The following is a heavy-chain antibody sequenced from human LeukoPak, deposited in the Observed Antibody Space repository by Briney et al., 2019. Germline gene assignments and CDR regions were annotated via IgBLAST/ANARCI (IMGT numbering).Heavy chain of an antibody. D-gene: IGHD3-22*01. J-gene: IGHJ4*02. V-gene: IGHV3-7*01. CDR3: ARDEADPPLVNYRFDF. Sequence: PGGSLRLSCAASGFTFSSYAMSWVRQAPGKGLEWVANIRQDGSDKVYIDSVKGRFTISRDNAKNSLFLQMNSLRAEDAGVYYCARDEADPPLVNYRFDFWGQGTLVTVSS. CDR2: IRQDGSDK. CDR1: GFTFSSYA.